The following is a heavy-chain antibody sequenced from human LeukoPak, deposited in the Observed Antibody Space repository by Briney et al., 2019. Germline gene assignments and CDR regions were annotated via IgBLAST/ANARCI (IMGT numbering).Heavy chain of an antibody. Sequence: ASVKVSCKASGYTFTSYYMHWVRQAPGQGLEWMGIINPSGGSTSYAQKFQGRVTMTRDTSTSTVYMELSSLRSEDTAVYYCARVTIFGVVITSNWFDPWGQGTLVTVSS. V-gene: IGHV1-46*01. CDR2: INPSGGST. D-gene: IGHD3-3*01. CDR3: ARVTIFGVVITSNWFDP. J-gene: IGHJ5*02. CDR1: GYTFTSYY.